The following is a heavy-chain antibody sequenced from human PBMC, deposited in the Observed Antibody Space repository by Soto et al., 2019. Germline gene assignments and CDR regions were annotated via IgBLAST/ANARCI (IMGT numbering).Heavy chain of an antibody. J-gene: IGHJ4*02. CDR1: GFTFSSYG. Sequence: GGSLRLSCAASGFTFSSYGMHWVRQAPGKGLEWVAVIWYDGSNKYYADSVKGRFTISRDNSKNTLYLQMNSLRAEDTAVYYCARKSIYSSGWDYYFDYWGQGTLVTVSS. CDR3: ARKSIYSSGWDYYFDY. V-gene: IGHV3-33*01. CDR2: IWYDGSNK. D-gene: IGHD6-19*01.